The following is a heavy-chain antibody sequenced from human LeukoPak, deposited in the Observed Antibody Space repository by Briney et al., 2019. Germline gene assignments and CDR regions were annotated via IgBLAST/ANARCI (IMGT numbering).Heavy chain of an antibody. CDR1: GGSISSYH. V-gene: IGHV4-59*01. CDR3: ARSKYSIGGVDY. Sequence: SETLSLTCTVSGGSISSYHWSWIRQPPGKGLEWIGYIYYSGSTNYNPSLKSRVTISVDTSKNQFSLKLSSVTAADTAVYYCARSKYSIGGVDYWGQGTLVTVSS. CDR2: IYYSGST. D-gene: IGHD6-13*01. J-gene: IGHJ4*02.